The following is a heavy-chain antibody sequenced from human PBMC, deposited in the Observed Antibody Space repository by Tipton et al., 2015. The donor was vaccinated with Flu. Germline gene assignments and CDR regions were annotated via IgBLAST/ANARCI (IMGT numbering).Heavy chain of an antibody. CDR3: ACGSDYSNTFFDY. J-gene: IGHJ4*02. Sequence: TLSLTCAVSGDSISSDYYWGWIRQFPGKGLEWIGTVSRTGSTIYNPSLKSRVTISVDTSKNQFSLRLSYVTATDTAIYYCACGSDYSNTFFDYWGRGTLVTVSS. V-gene: IGHV4-38-2*01. CDR1: GDSISSDYY. D-gene: IGHD4-17*01. CDR2: VSRTGST.